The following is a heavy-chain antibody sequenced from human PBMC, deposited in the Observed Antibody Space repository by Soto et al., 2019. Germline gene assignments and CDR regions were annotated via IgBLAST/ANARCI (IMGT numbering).Heavy chain of an antibody. J-gene: IGHJ6*03. CDR1: GGSVSSSSHY. Sequence: SETLSLTCTVSGGSVSSSSHYWGWIRQPPGKGLEWIGSIYYSGSTYYNPSLKSRVTISVDTSKNQFSLKLSSVTAADTAVYYCAESTGSSSSKEYYYYEYMDVWGKGPTVTV. CDR2: IYYSGST. V-gene: IGHV4-39*01. CDR3: AESTGSSSSKEYYYYEYMDV. D-gene: IGHD6-6*01.